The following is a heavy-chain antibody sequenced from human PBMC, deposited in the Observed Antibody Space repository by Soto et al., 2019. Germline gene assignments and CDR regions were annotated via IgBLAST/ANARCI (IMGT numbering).Heavy chain of an antibody. CDR3: ARAAGRGYSYGYSSGMDV. CDR1: GYTFTSYY. J-gene: IGHJ6*02. D-gene: IGHD5-18*01. V-gene: IGHV1-46*01. CDR2: INPSGGST. Sequence: QVQLVQSGAEVKKPGASVKVSCKASGYTFTSYYMHWVRQAPGQGLEWMGIINPSGGSTSYAQKFRGRVTMTRDTSTSTVYMELSSLRSEDTAVYYCARAAGRGYSYGYSSGMDVWGQGTTVTVSS.